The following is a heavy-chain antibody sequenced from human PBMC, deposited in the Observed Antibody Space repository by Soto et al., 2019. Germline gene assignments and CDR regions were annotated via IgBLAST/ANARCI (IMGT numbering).Heavy chain of an antibody. CDR1: GFTFSSYA. CDR3: ASAPAGRLRPFDY. Sequence: QVQLVESGGGVVQPGRSLRLSCAASGFTFSSYAMHWVRQAPGKGLEWVAVISYDGSNKYYADSVKGRFTISRDNSKNTLYLQMNSLRAEDTAVYYCASAPAGRLRPFDYWGQGTLVTVSS. CDR2: ISYDGSNK. V-gene: IGHV3-30-3*01. J-gene: IGHJ4*02. D-gene: IGHD4-17*01.